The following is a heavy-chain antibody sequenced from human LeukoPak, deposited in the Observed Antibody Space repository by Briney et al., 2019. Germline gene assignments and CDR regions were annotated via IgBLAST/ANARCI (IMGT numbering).Heavy chain of an antibody. CDR3: AGRVAGPTEDIVVVPAARYYYYYMDV. V-gene: IGHV3-7*01. Sequence: AVTLSLSCAASGFTFNSFWMSRLPQAPGKGREGVANIKRGESEKYHVVSVRGRITISRDNAKNSLYLQMNSLRAEATAVYYCAGRVAGPTEDIVVVPAARYYYYYMDVWGKGTTVTISS. CDR2: IKRGESEK. D-gene: IGHD2-2*01. J-gene: IGHJ6*03. CDR1: GFTFNSFW.